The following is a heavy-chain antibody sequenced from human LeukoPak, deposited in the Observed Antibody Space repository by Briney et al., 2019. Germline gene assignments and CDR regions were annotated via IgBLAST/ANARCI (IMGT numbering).Heavy chain of an antibody. CDR2: IIPIFGTA. CDR3: ARGEEDCTNGVCSPTQAPFDY. V-gene: IGHV1-69*06. CDR1: GGTFSSYA. Sequence: ASVKVSCKASGGTFSSYAISWVRQAPGQGLEWMGGIIPIFGTANYAQKFQGGVTITADKSTSTAYMELSSLRSEDTAVYYCARGEEDCTNGVCSPTQAPFDYWGQGTLVTVSS. J-gene: IGHJ4*02. D-gene: IGHD2-8*01.